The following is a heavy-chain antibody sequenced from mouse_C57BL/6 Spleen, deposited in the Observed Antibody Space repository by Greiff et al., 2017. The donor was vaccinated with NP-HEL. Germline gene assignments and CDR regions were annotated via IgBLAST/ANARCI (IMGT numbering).Heavy chain of an antibody. Sequence: VQLQQSGTVLARPGASVKMSCKTSGYTFTSYWMHWVKQRPGQGLEWIGAIYPGNSDTSYNQKFKGKAKLTAVTSASTAYMELSSLTNEDSAVYYCTRDHGTYWYFDVWGTGTTVTVSS. CDR1: GYTFTSYW. D-gene: IGHD2-1*01. V-gene: IGHV1-5*01. CDR3: TRDHGTYWYFDV. J-gene: IGHJ1*03. CDR2: IYPGNSDT.